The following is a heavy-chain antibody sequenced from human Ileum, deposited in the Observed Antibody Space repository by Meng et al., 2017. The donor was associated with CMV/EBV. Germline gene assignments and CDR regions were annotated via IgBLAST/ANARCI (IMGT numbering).Heavy chain of an antibody. Sequence: GGSLRLSCVASGFTFSNYPMSWVRQSPGKGLEWVSGISHSGETSNYADSVKGRFTISRDNSKNTLYLQMASLRADDAAEYFCAKEADCVGGYPDCPYYHYGMDVWGHGTTVTVSS. V-gene: IGHV3-23*01. CDR2: ISHSGETS. CDR1: GFTFSNYP. J-gene: IGHJ6*02. D-gene: IGHD3-22*01. CDR3: AKEADCVGGYPDCPYYHYGMDV.